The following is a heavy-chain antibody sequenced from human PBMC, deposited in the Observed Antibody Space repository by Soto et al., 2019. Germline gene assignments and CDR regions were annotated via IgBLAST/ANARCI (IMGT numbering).Heavy chain of an antibody. CDR3: AKDAYYDSSGYYKGSFDY. J-gene: IGHJ4*02. Sequence: GGSLRLSCAASGFTFSSYGTHWVRQAPGKGLEWVAVISYDGSNKYYADSVKGRFTISRDNSKNTLYLQMNSLRAEDTAVYYCAKDAYYDSSGYYKGSFDYWGQGTLVTVSS. D-gene: IGHD3-22*01. CDR1: GFTFSSYG. V-gene: IGHV3-30*18. CDR2: ISYDGSNK.